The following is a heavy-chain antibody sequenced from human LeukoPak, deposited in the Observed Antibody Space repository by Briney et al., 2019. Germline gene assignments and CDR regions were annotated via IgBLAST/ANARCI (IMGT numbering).Heavy chain of an antibody. CDR1: SGSISSYY. D-gene: IGHD6-19*01. J-gene: IGHJ4*02. V-gene: IGHV4-59*01. Sequence: KPSETLSLTCTVSSGSISSYYWSWIRQPPGKGLEWIGYIYYSGSTNYNPSLKSRVTISVDTSKNQFSLKLSSVTAADTAVYYCARGAGWYDYWGQGTLVTVSS. CDR3: ARGAGWYDY. CDR2: IYYSGST.